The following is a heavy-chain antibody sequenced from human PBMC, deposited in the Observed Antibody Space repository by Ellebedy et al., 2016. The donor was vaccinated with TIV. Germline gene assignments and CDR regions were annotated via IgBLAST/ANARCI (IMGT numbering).Heavy chain of an antibody. D-gene: IGHD6-19*01. CDR3: ARGRGWYIY. Sequence: SETLSLTCAVYGGSFSGYYWSWIRQPPGKGLEWIGEINHSGSTNYNPSLKSRVTISVDTSKNQFSLKLSSVTAADTAVYYCARGRGWYIYWGQGTLVTVSS. CDR1: GGSFSGYY. CDR2: INHSGST. J-gene: IGHJ4*02. V-gene: IGHV4-34*01.